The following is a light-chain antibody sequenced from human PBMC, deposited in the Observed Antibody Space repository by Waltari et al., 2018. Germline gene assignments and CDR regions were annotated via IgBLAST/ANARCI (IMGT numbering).Light chain of an antibody. Sequence: QSALTQPSSVSGSPGQSITISCPGTSSDVGGYTSVSWYQHHPGKAPKLIIYEVTTRPSGLSGRFSGSKSGNTASLTISGLQAEDEADYYCSSYRANSPVVFGGGTKLTVL. CDR1: SSDVGGYTS. V-gene: IGLV2-14*01. J-gene: IGLJ2*01. CDR2: EVT. CDR3: SSYRANSPVV.